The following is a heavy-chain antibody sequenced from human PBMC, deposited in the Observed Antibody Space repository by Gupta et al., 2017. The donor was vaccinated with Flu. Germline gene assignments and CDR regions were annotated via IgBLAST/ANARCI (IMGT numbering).Heavy chain of an antibody. J-gene: IGHJ4*02. CDR1: GFTFSSYG. CDR3: ARDQSSGRYSSGWERSIDY. D-gene: IGHD6-19*01. Sequence: QVQLVESGGGVVQPGRSLRLSCAAAGFTFSSYGMYWVRPGPGKGLEWVAVIGYDGSNKYYADSVKGRFTISRDNSKNTLYLQMNSLRAEDTAVYYCARDQSSGRYSSGWERSIDYWGQGTLVTVSS. V-gene: IGHV3-33*01. CDR2: IGYDGSNK.